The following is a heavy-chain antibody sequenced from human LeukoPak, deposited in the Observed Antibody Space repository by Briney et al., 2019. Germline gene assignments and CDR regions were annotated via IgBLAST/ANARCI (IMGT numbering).Heavy chain of an antibody. V-gene: IGHV5-10-1*01. J-gene: IGHJ5*02. CDR2: IDPSDSYT. D-gene: IGHD2-2*01. CDR1: GYRFTNYW. CDR3: ARRVVVPTAGSVDP. Sequence: GESLRISCKGSGYRFTNYWISWVRQMPGKGLEWMGRIDPSDSYTSYSPSFQGHVTISVDKSISTAYLQWSSPEASDTAMYYCARRVVVPTAGSVDPWGQGTLVIVSS.